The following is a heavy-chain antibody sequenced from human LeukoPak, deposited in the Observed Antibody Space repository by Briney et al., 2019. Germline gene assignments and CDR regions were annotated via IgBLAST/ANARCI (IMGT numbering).Heavy chain of an antibody. Sequence: GGSLRLSCAASGFTFSSYGMSWVRQAPGKGLEWVSAISGSGGSTYYADSVKGRFTISRDNSKNTLYLQMNSLRAEDTAVYYCAKGIAGYSSGPIYDYFDYWGQGTLVTVSS. J-gene: IGHJ4*02. D-gene: IGHD6-19*01. CDR1: GFTFSSYG. CDR3: AKGIAGYSSGPIYDYFDY. V-gene: IGHV3-23*01. CDR2: ISGSGGST.